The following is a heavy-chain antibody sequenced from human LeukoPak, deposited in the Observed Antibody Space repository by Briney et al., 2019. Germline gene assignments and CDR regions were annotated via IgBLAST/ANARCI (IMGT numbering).Heavy chain of an antibody. Sequence: SQTLSLTCAISGDSVSSNSAAWNWIRQSPSRGLEWLGRTYYRSKWYNDYAVSVKSRITINPDTSKNQFSLQLNSVTPEDTAVYYCARRPGARRLSYYYYYGMDVWGQGTTVTASS. CDR2: TYYRSKWYN. CDR1: GDSVSSNSAA. J-gene: IGHJ6*02. D-gene: IGHD6-6*01. V-gene: IGHV6-1*01. CDR3: ARRPGARRLSYYYYYGMDV.